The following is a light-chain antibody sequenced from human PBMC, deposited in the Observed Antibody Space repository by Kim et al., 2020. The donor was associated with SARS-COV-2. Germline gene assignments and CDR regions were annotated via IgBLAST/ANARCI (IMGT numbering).Light chain of an antibody. CDR1: KLGDKY. CDR2: QDS. Sequence: VSPGQTARITCSGDKLGDKYACWYQQKPGQSPVLVIYQDSKRPSGIPERFSGSNSGNTATLTISGTQTMDEADYYCQAWDSSTGVFGGGTKLTVL. CDR3: QAWDSSTGV. J-gene: IGLJ3*02. V-gene: IGLV3-1*01.